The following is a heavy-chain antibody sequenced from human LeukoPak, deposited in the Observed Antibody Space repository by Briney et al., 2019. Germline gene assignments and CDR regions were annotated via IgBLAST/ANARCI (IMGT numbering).Heavy chain of an antibody. J-gene: IGHJ4*02. Sequence: GGSLRLSCAASGFTFSGYAMSWVRQAPGKGLEWVSAISGSGGSTYYADSVKGRFTISRDNSKNTLYLQMNSLRAEDTAVYYCAKDILRYFDRSGFDYWRQGTLVTVSS. V-gene: IGHV3-23*01. CDR3: AKDILRYFDRSGFDY. CDR1: GFTFSGYA. CDR2: ISGSGGST. D-gene: IGHD3-9*01.